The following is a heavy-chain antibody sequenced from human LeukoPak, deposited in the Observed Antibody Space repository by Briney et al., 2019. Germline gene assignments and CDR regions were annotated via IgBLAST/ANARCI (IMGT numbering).Heavy chain of an antibody. Sequence: SETLSFTCTVSGGSISSYYWSWIRQPPGKGLEWIGYIYTSGSTNYNPSLKSRVTISVDTSKNQFSLKLSSVTAADTAVYYCARLNYGDYVPDNWFDPWGQGTLVTVSS. CDR3: ARLNYGDYVPDNWFDP. CDR1: GGSISSYY. V-gene: IGHV4-4*09. D-gene: IGHD4-17*01. J-gene: IGHJ5*02. CDR2: IYTSGST.